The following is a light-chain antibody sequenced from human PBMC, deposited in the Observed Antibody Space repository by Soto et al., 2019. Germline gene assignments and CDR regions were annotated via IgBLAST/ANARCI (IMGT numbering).Light chain of an antibody. CDR1: NPNIGNFY. J-gene: IGLJ2*01. CDR2: DND. V-gene: IGLV1-51*01. Sequence: QPVLTQPPSVSAAPGQMVTISCSGSNPNIGNFYVSWYQQVPRTAPKLLIRDNDQRPSEIPGRFSGSKSGTSATLGITGVQTGDEADYYCATWDSSLSAVVFGGGTKLTVL. CDR3: ATWDSSLSAVV.